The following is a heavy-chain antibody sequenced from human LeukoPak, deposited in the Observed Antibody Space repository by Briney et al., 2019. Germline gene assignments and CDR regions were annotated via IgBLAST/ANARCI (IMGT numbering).Heavy chain of an antibody. CDR3: ARGVSGWPYYLDF. V-gene: IGHV3-23*01. Sequence: GGSLRPSCAASGFTFDSYTMVWVRQAPGNGLEWVSAITGSGGDSYHADSVKGRFTVSRDNSKNTLFLQINSLRVEDTALYYCARGVSGWPYYLDFWGQGTLVTVSS. CDR2: ITGSGGDS. D-gene: IGHD6-25*01. CDR1: GFTFDSYT. J-gene: IGHJ4*02.